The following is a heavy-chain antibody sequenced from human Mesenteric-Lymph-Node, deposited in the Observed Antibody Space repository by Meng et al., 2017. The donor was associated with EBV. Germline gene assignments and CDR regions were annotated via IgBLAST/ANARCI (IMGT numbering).Heavy chain of an antibody. CDR1: GYTFTNYG. J-gene: IGHJ4*02. V-gene: IGHV1-18*01. CDR3: ARVEVGITSGDY. Sequence: QAQVVQSGGEVKKPGASVKVSCKASGYTFTNYGSTWVRQAPGQGLEWMGWINAYNGDTNYAQTLQGRVTMTTDTSTSTAYMELRSLRSDDTAVYYCARVEVGITSGDYWGQGTLVTVSS. CDR2: INAYNGDT. D-gene: IGHD2-21*01.